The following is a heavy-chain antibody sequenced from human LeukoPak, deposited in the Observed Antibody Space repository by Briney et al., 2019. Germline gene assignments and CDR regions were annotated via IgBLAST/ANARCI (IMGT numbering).Heavy chain of an antibody. J-gene: IGHJ4*02. V-gene: IGHV3-11*01. D-gene: IGHD6-19*01. CDR2: ISSSGSTI. CDR1: GFTFSDYY. Sequence: GGSLRLSCAASGFTFSDYYMSRIRQAPGEGLEWVSYISSSGSTIYYADSVKGRFTISRDNAKNSLYLQMNSLRAEDMAVYSCARDLRAVAVAGTGYWGQGTLVTVSS. CDR3: ARDLRAVAVAGTGY.